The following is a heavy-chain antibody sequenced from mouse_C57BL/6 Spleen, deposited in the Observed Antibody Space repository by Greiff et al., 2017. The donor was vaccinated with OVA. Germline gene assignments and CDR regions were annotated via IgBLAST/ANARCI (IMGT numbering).Heavy chain of an antibody. CDR1: GSPFPSYW. D-gene: IGHD1-1*01. J-gene: IGHJ4*01. Sequence: QVQLQQPGAALVPPWASVTLSCQSSGSPFPSYWLHWVQQRPGRGLEWIGRIDTNSGGTKYTEKFKSKATLTVDKPSSTSYMQLSSLTSEDSAVYYCARGGTTVLALDAKDYWGQGASVTVSS. V-gene: IGHV1-72*01. CDR3: ARGGTTVLALDAKDY. CDR2: IDTNSGGT.